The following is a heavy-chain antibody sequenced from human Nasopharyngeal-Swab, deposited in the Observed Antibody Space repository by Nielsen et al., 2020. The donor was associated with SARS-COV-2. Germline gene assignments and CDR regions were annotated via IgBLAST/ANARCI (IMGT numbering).Heavy chain of an antibody. J-gene: IGHJ6*02. V-gene: IGHV4-31*03. Sequence: SETLSLTCTVSGGSISSGGYYWSWIRQHPGKGLEWIGYIYYSGSTYYNPSLKSRVTISVDTSKNQFSLKLSSVTAADTAVYYCARDYGSGSLSWGHYYYYGMDVWGQGTTVTVSS. CDR1: GGSISSGGYY. D-gene: IGHD3-10*01. CDR2: IYYSGST. CDR3: ARDYGSGSLSWGHYYYYGMDV.